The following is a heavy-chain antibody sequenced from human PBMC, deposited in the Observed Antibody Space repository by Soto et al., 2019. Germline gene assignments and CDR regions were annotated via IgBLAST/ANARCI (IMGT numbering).Heavy chain of an antibody. Sequence: GGSLRLSCAASEFTFSGRSVHWVRQAPGKGLVWVSGIDKVGTDSTYADSVKGRFTGSRDNAKNTVYLQMNSLRVEDTAVYYCARGWFGPDVWGKGTTVTVSS. CDR1: EFTFSGRS. CDR3: ARGWFGPDV. V-gene: IGHV3-74*01. J-gene: IGHJ6*04. D-gene: IGHD3-10*01. CDR2: IDKVGTDS.